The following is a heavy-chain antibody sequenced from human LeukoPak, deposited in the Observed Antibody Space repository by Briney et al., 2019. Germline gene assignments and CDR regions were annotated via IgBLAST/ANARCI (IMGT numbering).Heavy chain of an antibody. V-gene: IGHV1-18*01. D-gene: IGHD3-10*01. CDR3: ARDPRRYGSGSPYYFDY. Sequence: GASVKVSCKASGYTFTSYGISWVRQAPGQGLEWMGWISAYNGNTNYAQKLQGRVTMTTDTSTSTAYMELRSLRSDDTAVYYCARDPRRYGSGSPYYFDYWGQGTLVTDSS. CDR1: GYTFTSYG. CDR2: ISAYNGNT. J-gene: IGHJ4*02.